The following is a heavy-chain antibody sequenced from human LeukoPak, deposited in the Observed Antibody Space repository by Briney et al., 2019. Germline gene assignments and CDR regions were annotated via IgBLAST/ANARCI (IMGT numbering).Heavy chain of an antibody. Sequence: GGSLRLSCTASGFTFGDYLMSRFRQAPGKGLEWIGFISGGTTEYAASVKGRFTISRDDSTSIAYLQMSSLTTEDTAVYYCSRGSGWLSVYWGQGTLVAVSS. V-gene: IGHV3-49*03. CDR1: GFTFGDYL. J-gene: IGHJ4*02. CDR3: SRGSGWLSVY. CDR2: ISGGTT. D-gene: IGHD6-19*01.